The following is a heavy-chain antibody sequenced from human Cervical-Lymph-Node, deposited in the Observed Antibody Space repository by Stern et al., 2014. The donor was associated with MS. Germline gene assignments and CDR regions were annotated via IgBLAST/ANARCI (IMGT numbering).Heavy chain of an antibody. Sequence: QFQLVQSGAEVKKPWASVRLSCKASGYNFTTYYMHWVRQAPGQGLERMGIINPRGGRTSYAQKFLGRVIMTRDTSTSTVYMELSSLRSEDTAVYYCAIIEGWNGMDVWGQGTTVIASS. V-gene: IGHV1-46*01. D-gene: IGHD1-26*01. CDR1: GYNFTTYY. CDR2: INPRGGRT. J-gene: IGHJ6*02. CDR3: AIIEGWNGMDV.